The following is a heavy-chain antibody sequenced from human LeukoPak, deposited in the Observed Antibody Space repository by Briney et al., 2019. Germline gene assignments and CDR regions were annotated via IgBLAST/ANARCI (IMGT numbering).Heavy chain of an antibody. V-gene: IGHV3-13*01. Sequence: PGGSLRLSCAASGFTFSKDDFHWVRQAPGKGLEWVAAIGVTGDTYYADSVKGRFTISREDAANSLYLQMRSLGAGDTALYYRTKEFCGSRAACAGGSYYGFWGRGALVTVSS. CDR2: IGVTGDT. D-gene: IGHD2-15*01. CDR3: TKEFCGSRAACAGGSYYGF. CDR1: GFTFSKDD. J-gene: IGHJ2*01.